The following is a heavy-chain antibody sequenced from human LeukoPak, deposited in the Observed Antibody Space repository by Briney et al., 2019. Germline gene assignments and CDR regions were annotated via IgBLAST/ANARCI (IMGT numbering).Heavy chain of an antibody. CDR3: ARLWFGETPNDY. D-gene: IGHD3-10*01. J-gene: IGHJ4*02. CDR2: INPNSGGT. CDR1: GYTFTGYY. V-gene: IGHV1-2*06. Sequence: ASVKVSCKASGYTFTGYYMHWVRQAPGQGLEWMGRINPNSGGTNYAQKFQGRVTMIRDTSISTAYMELSRLRSDDTAVYYCARLWFGETPNDYWGQGTLVTVSS.